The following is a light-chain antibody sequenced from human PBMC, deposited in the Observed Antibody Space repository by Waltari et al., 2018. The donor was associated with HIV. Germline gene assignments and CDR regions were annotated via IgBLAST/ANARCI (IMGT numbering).Light chain of an antibody. V-gene: IGLV7-43*01. CDR2: SST. Sequence: QTVVTQEPSLTVSPGGTITLTCSSATGPVGNGHYVNWFQQKPGQPPRPLIYSSTRRHPLTPERFSGSLVGDRAALTLSNVWPEDQADYYCMLLFRTSYLFGGGTKVTVL. J-gene: IGLJ2*01. CDR3: MLLFRTSYL. CDR1: TGPVGNGHY.